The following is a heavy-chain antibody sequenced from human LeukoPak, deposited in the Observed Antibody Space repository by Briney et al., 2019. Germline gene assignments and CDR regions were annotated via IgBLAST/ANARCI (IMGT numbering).Heavy chain of an antibody. J-gene: IGHJ4*02. Sequence: GGSLRLSCAASGFTFSSFGMHWVRQAPGKGLEWVAVISYDGSNKYYADSVKGRFTISRDNSKNTLYLQMNSLRVEDTAVYYCAKRMGPSIAATDLDYWGQGTLVTVSS. D-gene: IGHD6-13*01. CDR2: ISYDGSNK. V-gene: IGHV3-30*18. CDR3: AKRMGPSIAATDLDY. CDR1: GFTFSSFG.